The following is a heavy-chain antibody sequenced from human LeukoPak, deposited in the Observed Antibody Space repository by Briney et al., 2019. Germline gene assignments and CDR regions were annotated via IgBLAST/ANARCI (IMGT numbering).Heavy chain of an antibody. CDR1: GFTFSSYA. V-gene: IGHV3-30*02. Sequence: GGSLRLSCAASGFTFSSYAMHWVRQAPGKGLEWVAFIRSHGSNKYYADSVKGRFTISRDNSKNTLYLQMNSLRADDTAVYYCAKAIAVAHGDYWGQGTLVTVSS. CDR3: AKAIAVAHGDY. J-gene: IGHJ4*02. D-gene: IGHD6-19*01. CDR2: IRSHGSNK.